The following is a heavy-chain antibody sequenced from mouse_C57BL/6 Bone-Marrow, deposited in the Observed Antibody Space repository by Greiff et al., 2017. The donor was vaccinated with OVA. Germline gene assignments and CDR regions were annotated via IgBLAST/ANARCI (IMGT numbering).Heavy chain of an antibody. CDR3: AREEIYYNYDGDGYFDV. D-gene: IGHD2-4*01. V-gene: IGHV1-81*01. CDR2: IYPRSGNT. J-gene: IGHJ1*03. Sequence: VQLQQSGAELARPGASVKLSCKASGYTFTSYGISWVKQRTGQGLEWIGDIYPRSGNTSYNEKFKGKATLTADKSSSTAYMELRSLTAEDSAVYVCAREEIYYNYDGDGYFDVGGTGTAVSVTA. CDR1: GYTFTSYG.